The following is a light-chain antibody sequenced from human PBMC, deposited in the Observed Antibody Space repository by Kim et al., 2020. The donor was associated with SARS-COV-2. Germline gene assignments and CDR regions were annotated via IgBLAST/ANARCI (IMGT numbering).Light chain of an antibody. CDR2: QDS. CDR1: KLGDKY. Sequence: VAPGKTVSSTCSGDKLGDKYAGWHQQRPGQSPVLVIYQDSKRPSGSTERFSGSNSGNTATLTISGTQAMDEADYYWQAWDRSTVVFGGGTQMTVL. V-gene: IGLV3-1*01. CDR3: QAWDRSTVV. J-gene: IGLJ2*01.